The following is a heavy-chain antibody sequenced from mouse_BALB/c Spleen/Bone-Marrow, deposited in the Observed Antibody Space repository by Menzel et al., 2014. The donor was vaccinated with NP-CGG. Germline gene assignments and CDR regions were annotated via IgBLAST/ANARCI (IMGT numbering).Heavy chain of an antibody. Sequence: EVKLVESGPGLVKPSQSLSLTCSVTGYSITSGYYWNWIRQFPGNKLEWMGYISYDGSNNYNPSLKNRISITRDTSKNQFFLKLNSVTTEDTATYYCARLDVFAYWGQGTLVTVSA. CDR3: ARLDVFAY. J-gene: IGHJ3*01. CDR1: GYSITSGYY. CDR2: ISYDGSN. V-gene: IGHV3-6*02.